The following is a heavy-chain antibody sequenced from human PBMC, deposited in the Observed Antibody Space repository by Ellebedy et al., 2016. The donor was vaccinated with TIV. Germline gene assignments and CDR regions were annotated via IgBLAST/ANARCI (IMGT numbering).Heavy chain of an antibody. V-gene: IGHV3-33*01. CDR1: GFTFSSYG. CDR3: ARNYDSSGYYYAY. D-gene: IGHD3-22*01. CDR2: IWYDGSNK. Sequence: GESLKISCAASGFTFSSYGMHWVRQAPGKGLEWVAVIWYDGSNKYYADSVKGRFTISRDNSKNTLYLQMNSLRAEDTAVYYCARNYDSSGYYYAYWGQGTLVTVSS. J-gene: IGHJ4*02.